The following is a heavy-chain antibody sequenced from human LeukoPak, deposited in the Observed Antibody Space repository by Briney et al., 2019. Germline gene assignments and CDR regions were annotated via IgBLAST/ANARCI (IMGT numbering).Heavy chain of an antibody. CDR3: AKVPYSDYGSGRPPFMDV. J-gene: IGHJ6*02. CDR1: GFTFSSYA. V-gene: IGHV3-23*01. Sequence: PGGSLRLSCAASGFTFSSYAMSWVRQAPGKGLEWVSATSGSGGSTYYADSVKGRFTISRDNSKNTLYLQMNSLRAEDTAIHYCAKVPYSDYGSGRPPFMDVWGQGTTVAVSS. CDR2: TSGSGGST. D-gene: IGHD3-10*01.